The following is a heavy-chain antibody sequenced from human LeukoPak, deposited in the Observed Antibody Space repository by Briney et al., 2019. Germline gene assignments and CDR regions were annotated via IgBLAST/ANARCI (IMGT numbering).Heavy chain of an antibody. D-gene: IGHD4-17*01. CDR2: IYYSGST. V-gene: IGHV4-31*03. CDR1: GGSISSGGYY. Sequence: SETLSLTCTVPGGSISSGGYYWSWIRQHPGKGLEWIGYIYYSGSTYYNPSLKSRVTISVDTSKNQFSLKLSSVTAADTAVYYCARVPRNPDYGDYEYWGQGTLVTVSS. J-gene: IGHJ4*02. CDR3: ARVPRNPDYGDYEY.